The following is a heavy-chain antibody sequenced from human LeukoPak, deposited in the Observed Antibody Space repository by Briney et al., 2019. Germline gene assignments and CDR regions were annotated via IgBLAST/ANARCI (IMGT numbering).Heavy chain of an antibody. J-gene: IGHJ4*02. CDR2: IYTSGTT. V-gene: IGHV4-61*02. D-gene: IGHD1-7*01. Sequence: SQTLSLTCTVSGGSISSGNYYWSWIRQPAGKGLEWIGRIYTSGTTNYNPSLKSRVTISVDTSKNQFSLQLSSVTAADTAVYYCARGGLDWTYSFDYWGQRTLVTVSS. CDR1: GGSISSGNYY. CDR3: ARGGLDWTYSFDY.